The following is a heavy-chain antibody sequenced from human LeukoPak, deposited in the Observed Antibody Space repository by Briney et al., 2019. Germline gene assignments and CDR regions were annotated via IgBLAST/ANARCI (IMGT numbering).Heavy chain of an antibody. Sequence: PSETLSLTCTVSGGSISSSSYYWGWIRQPPGKGLEWIESIYYSGSTYYNPSLKSRVTISVDTSKNQFSLKLSSVTAADTAVYYCARDSSSYNYNWFDPWGQGTLVTVSS. CDR2: IYYSGST. V-gene: IGHV4-39*07. CDR3: ARDSSSYNYNWFDP. D-gene: IGHD6-13*01. CDR1: GGSISSSSYY. J-gene: IGHJ5*02.